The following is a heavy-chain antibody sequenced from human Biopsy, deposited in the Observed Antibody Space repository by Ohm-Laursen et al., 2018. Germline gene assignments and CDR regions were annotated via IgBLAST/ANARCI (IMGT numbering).Heavy chain of an antibody. CDR3: AKDRYPSSWHYYYGMDV. CDR1: GYTFSNYG. Sequence: ASVKVSCKTSGYTFSNYGINWVRQAPGQGLEWMGWISAYNGNTYSAQKVQGRVSMTTDTSTTTAYMELRSLRSEDTALYYCAKDRYPSSWHYYYGMDVWGQGTTVTVSS. CDR2: ISAYNGNT. V-gene: IGHV1-18*01. D-gene: IGHD6-13*01. J-gene: IGHJ6*02.